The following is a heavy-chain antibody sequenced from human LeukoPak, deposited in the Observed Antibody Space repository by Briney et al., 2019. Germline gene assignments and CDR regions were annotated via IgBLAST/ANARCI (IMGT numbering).Heavy chain of an antibody. CDR2: INPKSGGT. D-gene: IGHD4-11*01. CDR1: GYTFTGFC. V-gene: IGHV1-2*02. J-gene: IGHJ4*02. CDR3: ARDPIDYIGGIDY. Sequence: ASVKVSCKASGYTFTGFCIHWVRQAPGQGLEWMGWINPKSGGTNSAQKFQGRVTMTRDTSISTAYMELSSLRSDATAVYYCARDPIDYIGGIDYWGQGTLVTVSS.